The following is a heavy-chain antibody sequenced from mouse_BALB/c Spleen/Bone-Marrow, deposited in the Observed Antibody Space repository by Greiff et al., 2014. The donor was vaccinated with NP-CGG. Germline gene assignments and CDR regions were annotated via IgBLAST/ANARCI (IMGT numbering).Heavy chain of an antibody. CDR1: GFTFSSYD. D-gene: IGHD2-4*01. J-gene: IGHJ3*01. CDR2: TGSGGSYT. Sequence: EVNLVESGGDLVRPGGSLKLSCAASGFTFSSYDMSWVRQTPDKRLEWVATTGSGGSYTYYLDSVKGRFTISRDNAKNTLYLQMSSLKSEDTAMYYCSRLSYDYDGAWFAYWGQGTLVTVSA. CDR3: SRLSYDYDGAWFAY. V-gene: IGHV5-6*01.